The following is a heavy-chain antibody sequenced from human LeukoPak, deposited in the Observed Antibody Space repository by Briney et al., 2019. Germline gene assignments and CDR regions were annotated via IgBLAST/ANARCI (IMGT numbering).Heavy chain of an antibody. D-gene: IGHD4-23*01. J-gene: IGHJ4*02. V-gene: IGHV3-30*02. CDR3: AKEVLAVTEVTRGFDS. CDR2: IRYDANNK. CDR1: GFTLSSYG. Sequence: GGSLRLSCAASGFTLSSYGMHWVRQAPGKGLEWVALIRYDANNKYYGDSVKGRFTISRDNSKNTLYLQMNSLRAEDTAVYYCAKEVLAVTEVTRGFDSWGQGTLVTVSS.